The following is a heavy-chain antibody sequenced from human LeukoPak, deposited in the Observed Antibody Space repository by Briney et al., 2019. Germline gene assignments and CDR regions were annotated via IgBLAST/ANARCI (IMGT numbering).Heavy chain of an antibody. Sequence: GGSLRLSCAASGFTFSNYAIHWVRKAPGKGLEWVSGITGSGHNTYYADSVKGRFTISRDNSKNTLYLQMNSLRAEDTAVFYCAKATTISAAGSHFVYWGQGTLVTVSS. V-gene: IGHV3-23*01. CDR3: AKATTISAAGSHFVY. CDR2: ITGSGHNT. J-gene: IGHJ4*02. CDR1: GFTFSNYA. D-gene: IGHD6-13*01.